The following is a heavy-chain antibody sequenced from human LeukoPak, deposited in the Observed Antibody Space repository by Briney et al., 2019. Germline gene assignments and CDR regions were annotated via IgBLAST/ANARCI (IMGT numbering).Heavy chain of an antibody. J-gene: IGHJ4*02. Sequence: ASVKVSCKASGYTFTSYGISWVRQAPGQGLEWMGWISAYNGNTNYAQKLQGRVTMTTDTSTSTAYMELRSLRSDDTAVYYCAREPYSSSYRGKSGYFDYWGQGTLVTVSS. D-gene: IGHD6-13*01. CDR2: ISAYNGNT. V-gene: IGHV1-18*01. CDR1: GYTFTSYG. CDR3: AREPYSSSYRGKSGYFDY.